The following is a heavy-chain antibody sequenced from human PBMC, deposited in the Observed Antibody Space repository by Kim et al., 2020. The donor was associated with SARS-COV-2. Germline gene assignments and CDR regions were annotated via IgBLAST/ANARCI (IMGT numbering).Heavy chain of an antibody. Sequence: GGSLRLSCAASGFTFSSYGMHWVRQAPGKGLEWVAVISYDGSNKYYADSVKGRFTISRDNSKNTLYLQMNSLRAEDTAVYYCAKDLRGGSYLGDAFDIWGQGTMVTVSS. CDR3: AKDLRGGSYLGDAFDI. V-gene: IGHV3-30*18. CDR1: GFTFSSYG. D-gene: IGHD1-26*01. CDR2: ISYDGSNK. J-gene: IGHJ3*02.